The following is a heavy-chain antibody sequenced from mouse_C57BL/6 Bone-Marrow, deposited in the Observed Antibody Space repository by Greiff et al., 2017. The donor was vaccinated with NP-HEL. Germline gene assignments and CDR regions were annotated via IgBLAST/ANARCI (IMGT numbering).Heavy chain of an antibody. CDR1: GYAFSSSW. Sequence: QVQLQQSGPELVKPGASVKISCKASGYAFSSSWMNWVKQRPGKGLEWIGRIYPGDGDTNYNGKFKGKATMTADKSSSTAYLQLSSLTSEDSAVYVCARGCQRGGFAYWGQGTLVTVSA. V-gene: IGHV1-82*01. D-gene: IGHD6-1*01. J-gene: IGHJ3*01. CDR2: IYPGDGDT. CDR3: ARGCQRGGFAY.